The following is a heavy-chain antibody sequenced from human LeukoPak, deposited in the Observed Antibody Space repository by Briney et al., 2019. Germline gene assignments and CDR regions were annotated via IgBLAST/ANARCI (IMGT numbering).Heavy chain of an antibody. V-gene: IGHV3-23*01. J-gene: IGHJ4*02. CDR2: ISGSGGRT. D-gene: IGHD6-19*01. CDR1: GFTFSSYA. Sequence: GGSLRLSCAASGFTFSSYAMNWVRQAPGKGLEWVSGISGSGGRTYYAASVKGRFTISRDNAKNSLYLQMSSLRAEDTAVYYCACSSGWYYFDYWGQGTLVTVSS. CDR3: ACSSGWYYFDY.